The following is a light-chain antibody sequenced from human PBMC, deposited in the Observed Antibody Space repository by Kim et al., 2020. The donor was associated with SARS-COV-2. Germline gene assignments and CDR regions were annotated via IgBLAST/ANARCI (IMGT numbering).Light chain of an antibody. CDR2: GAS. CDR1: QSVSSSY. J-gene: IGKJ1*01. CDR3: QQYGSSPVT. Sequence: EIVLTQSPGTLSLSPGERATLSCRASQSVSSSYLAWYQQKPGQAPRLLIYGASSRATGIPDRFSGSGSGTDFTLTISRLDPEDFAVYYCQQYGSSPVTFGQGTKVDIK. V-gene: IGKV3-20*01.